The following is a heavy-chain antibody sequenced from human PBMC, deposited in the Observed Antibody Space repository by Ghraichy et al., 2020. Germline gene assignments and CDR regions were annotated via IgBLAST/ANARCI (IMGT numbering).Heavy chain of an antibody. CDR1: GGSISSSSYY. J-gene: IGHJ5*02. CDR3: ARDSPLVAAKRGGLWFDL. D-gene: IGHD5-12*01. Sequence: SETLSLTCTVSGGSISSSSYYWGWIRQPPGKGLEWIGSIYYSGSTYYNPSLKSRVTISVDTSKNPFALKLSSVTAADTAVYYCARDSPLVAAKRGGLWFDLWGQGTLVTVSS. CDR2: IYYSGST. V-gene: IGHV4-39*06.